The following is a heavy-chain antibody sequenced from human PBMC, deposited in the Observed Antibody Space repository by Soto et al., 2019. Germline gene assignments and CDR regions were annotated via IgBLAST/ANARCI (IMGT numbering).Heavy chain of an antibody. CDR3: AREGRASYDSSGSYVPHYYYGMDV. CDR1: GYTFTGYY. CDR2: INPNSGGT. Sequence: ASVKVSCKASGYTFTGYYMHWVRQAPGQGLEWMGWINPNSGGTNYAQKFQGRVTMTRDTSISTAYMELSRLRSDDTAVYYCAREGRASYDSSGSYVPHYYYGMDVWGQGTTVTVSS. J-gene: IGHJ6*02. D-gene: IGHD3-22*01. V-gene: IGHV1-2*02.